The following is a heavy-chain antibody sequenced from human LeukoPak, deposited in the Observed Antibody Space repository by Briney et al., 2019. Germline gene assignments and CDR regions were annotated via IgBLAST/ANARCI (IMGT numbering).Heavy chain of an antibody. Sequence: GGSLRLSCAASGFTFSSYSMNWVRQAPGKGLQWVSSISSSSKYIYYADSVKGRFTISRDNAKNSLYLQMNSLRAEDTAVYYCARDPSSGWYLKGWFDPWGQGTLVTVSS. CDR2: ISSSSKYI. CDR3: ARDPSSGWYLKGWFDP. J-gene: IGHJ5*02. CDR1: GFTFSSYS. D-gene: IGHD6-19*01. V-gene: IGHV3-21*01.